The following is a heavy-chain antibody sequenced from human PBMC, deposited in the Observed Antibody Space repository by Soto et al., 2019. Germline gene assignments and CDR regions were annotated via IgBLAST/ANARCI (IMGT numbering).Heavy chain of an antibody. CDR1: GFTFSSYW. CDR3: ARVRDCSSTSCYYYYYYMDV. V-gene: IGHV3-7*03. J-gene: IGHJ6*03. Sequence: GGSLRLSCAASGFTFSSYWMSWVRQAPGKGLEWVANIKQDGSEKYYVDSVKGRFTISRDNAKNSLYLQMNSLRAEDMAVYYCARVRDCSSTSCYYYYYYMDVWGKGTTVTVSS. CDR2: IKQDGSEK. D-gene: IGHD2-2*01.